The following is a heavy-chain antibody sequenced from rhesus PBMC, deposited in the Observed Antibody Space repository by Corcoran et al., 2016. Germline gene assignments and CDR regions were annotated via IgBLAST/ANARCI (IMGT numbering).Heavy chain of an antibody. D-gene: IGHD6-31*01. V-gene: IGHV3-119*01. CDR2: ISSDGSST. Sequence: EVQLVESGGGLVQPGGSLRLSCAASGFTFSSYWMYWVRQAPGKGLEWVSRISSDGSSTSYADSVKGRFTISREDAKNSLYLQMNSVRAEDTAVYYCAKRPGGWYNFDYWGQGVLVTVSS. J-gene: IGHJ4*01. CDR3: AKRPGGWYNFDY. CDR1: GFTFSSYW.